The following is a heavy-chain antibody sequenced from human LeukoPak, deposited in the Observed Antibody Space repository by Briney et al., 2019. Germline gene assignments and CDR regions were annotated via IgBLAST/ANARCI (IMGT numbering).Heavy chain of an antibody. V-gene: IGHV1-69*10. CDR1: GGTFSSYA. D-gene: IGHD1-26*01. CDR3: ARGTVGALAGGAFDI. CDR2: IIPILGIA. J-gene: IGHJ3*02. Sequence: GASVKVSCKASGGTFSSYAISWVRQAPGQGLEWMGGIIPILGIANYAQKFQGRVTITADKSTSTAYMELSSLRSEDTAVYYCARGTVGALAGGAFDIWGQGTMVTVSS.